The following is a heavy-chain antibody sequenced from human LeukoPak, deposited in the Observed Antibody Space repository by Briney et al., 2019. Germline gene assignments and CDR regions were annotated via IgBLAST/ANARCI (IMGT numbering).Heavy chain of an antibody. CDR1: GYTFTSYY. CDR3: ARDAHHYTAMATGDY. J-gene: IGHJ4*02. D-gene: IGHD5-18*01. Sequence: GASVKVSCKASGYTFTSYYMHWVRQAPGQGLEWMGIINPSGGSTSYAQKFQGRVTMTRDTSTSTVYMELSSLRSEDTAVYYCARDAHHYTAMATGDYWGQGTLVTVSS. V-gene: IGHV1-46*01. CDR2: INPSGGST.